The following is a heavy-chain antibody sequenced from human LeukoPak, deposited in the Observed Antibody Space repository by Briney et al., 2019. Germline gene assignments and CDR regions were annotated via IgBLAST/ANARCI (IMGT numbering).Heavy chain of an antibody. V-gene: IGHV3-30*02. J-gene: IGHJ4*02. CDR1: GFTSSSYG. CDR3: AKEGRYDFDY. Sequence: QPGGSLRLSCAASGFTSSSYGMHWVRQAPGKGLEWVAFIRYDGSNKYYADSVKGRFTISRDNSKNTLYLQMNSLRAEDTAVYYCAKEGRYDFDYWGQGTLVTVSS. D-gene: IGHD5-12*01. CDR2: IRYDGSNK.